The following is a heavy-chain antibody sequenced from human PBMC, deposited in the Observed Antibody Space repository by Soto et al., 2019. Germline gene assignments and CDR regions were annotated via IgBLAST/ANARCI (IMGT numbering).Heavy chain of an antibody. Sequence: KSGPTLVNPTQTLTLTCTFSGFSLSTSGVGVGWIRQPPGKALEWFALIYWDDDKRYSPSLKSRLTITKDTSKNRVVLTMTNMDPVDTATYYCAHRTLQFDYYDSSGYDDWFDPWGQGTLVTVSS. CDR1: GFSLSTSGVG. J-gene: IGHJ5*02. CDR3: AHRTLQFDYYDSSGYDDWFDP. V-gene: IGHV2-5*02. D-gene: IGHD3-22*01. CDR2: IYWDDDK.